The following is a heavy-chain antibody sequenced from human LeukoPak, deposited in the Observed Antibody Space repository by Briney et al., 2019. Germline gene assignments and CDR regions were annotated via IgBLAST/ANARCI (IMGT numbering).Heavy chain of an antibody. CDR3: ARHECGGSCYPEDY. J-gene: IGHJ4*02. D-gene: IGHD2-15*01. Sequence: SETLSLTCTVSGGSISNYYWSWIRQSPGKGLEWIGYIYYTGNTNYNPSLESRVITSVDTSKNQFSLKLSSVTAADTAVHYCARHECGGSCYPEDYWGQGTLVTVSS. CDR2: IYYTGNT. CDR1: GGSISNYY. V-gene: IGHV4-59*08.